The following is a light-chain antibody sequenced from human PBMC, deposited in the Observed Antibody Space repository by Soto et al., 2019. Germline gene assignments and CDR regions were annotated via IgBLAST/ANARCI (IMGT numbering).Light chain of an antibody. CDR2: EVN. CDR1: SSDVGGYDS. CDR3: SSYAGRYNVF. J-gene: IGLJ2*01. Sequence: QSALTQPPSASGSPGQSVTISCTGASSDVGGYDSVSWYQQHPGKAPKLMIYEVNKRPSGVPDRFSGSKSGNTASLTVSGLQAYDEADYYCSSYAGRYNVFFGGGTKLTVL. V-gene: IGLV2-8*01.